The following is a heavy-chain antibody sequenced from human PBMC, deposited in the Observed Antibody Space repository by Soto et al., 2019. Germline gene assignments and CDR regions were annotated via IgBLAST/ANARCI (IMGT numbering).Heavy chain of an antibody. J-gene: IGHJ4*02. CDR2: TYYRSKWIT. Sequence: PSQTLSLTCAISGDSVSNNAWNLIRQSPSRGLEWLGRTYYRSKWITEYAASVKSRIIITADTSSNQVSLQLSSVTPDDTAVYYCARRRTGVGLDYWGQGTLVTVSS. V-gene: IGHV6-1*01. CDR1: GDSVSNNA. D-gene: IGHD1-26*01. CDR3: ARRRTGVGLDY.